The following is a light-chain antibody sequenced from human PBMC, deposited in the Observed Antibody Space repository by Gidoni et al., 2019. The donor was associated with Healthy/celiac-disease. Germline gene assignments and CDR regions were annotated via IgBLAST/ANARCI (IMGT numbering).Light chain of an antibody. CDR3: QQRSNWLT. Sequence: EIVFTQSPATLSLSPGERATLSCRASQSVSSYLAWYQQKPGQAPRLLIYDASNRATGIPARFSGSGSGTDFTLTISSREPEDFAVYYCQQRSNWLTFGGGTKVEIK. V-gene: IGKV3-11*01. CDR2: DAS. J-gene: IGKJ4*01. CDR1: QSVSSY.